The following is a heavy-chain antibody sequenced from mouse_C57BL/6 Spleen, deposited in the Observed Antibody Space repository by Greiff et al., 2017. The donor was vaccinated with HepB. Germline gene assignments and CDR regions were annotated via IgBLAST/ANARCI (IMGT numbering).Heavy chain of an antibody. J-gene: IGHJ3*01. Sequence: EVKLMESGGGLVQPGGSLKLSCAASGFTFSDYYMYWVRQTPEKRLEWVAYISNGGGRTYYPDTVKGRFTISRDNAKNTLYLQMSRLKSEDTAMYYCASHEYDGAYWGQGTLVTVSA. CDR3: ASHEYDGAY. D-gene: IGHD2-4*01. CDR1: GFTFSDYY. CDR2: ISNGGGRT. V-gene: IGHV5-12*01.